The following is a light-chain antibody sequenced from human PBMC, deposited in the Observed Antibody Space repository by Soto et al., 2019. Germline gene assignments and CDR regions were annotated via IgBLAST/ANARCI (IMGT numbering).Light chain of an antibody. CDR2: WAS. CDR3: QQYYSTPLT. Sequence: ILMTQSPDSLAVSLGERAPINCKSSKSVLYSSNNKNYLAWYQQKPGQPPKLLIYWASTRESGVPDRFSGSGSGTDFTLTISSLQAEDVAVYYCQQYYSTPLTFGGGTKVDI. J-gene: IGKJ4*01. CDR1: KSVLYSSNNKNY. V-gene: IGKV4-1*01.